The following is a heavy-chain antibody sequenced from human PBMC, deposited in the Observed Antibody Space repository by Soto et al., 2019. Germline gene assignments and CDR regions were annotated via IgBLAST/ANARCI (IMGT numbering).Heavy chain of an antibody. CDR2: ISGSGVIT. J-gene: IGHJ5*02. V-gene: IGHV3-23*01. Sequence: GGSLRLSCAASGFTFSSYAMSWVRQAPGKGLEWVSGISGSGVITYYADSLKGRFTISSDNSKNTLYLQMNSLRAEDTAVYYCARDVGYCISTSCYSWFDPWGQGTLVTVSS. D-gene: IGHD2-2*02. CDR3: ARDVGYCISTSCYSWFDP. CDR1: GFTFSSYA.